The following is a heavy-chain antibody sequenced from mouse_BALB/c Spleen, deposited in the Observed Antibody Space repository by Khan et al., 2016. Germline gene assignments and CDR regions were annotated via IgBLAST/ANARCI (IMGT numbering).Heavy chain of an antibody. J-gene: IGHJ2*01. D-gene: IGHD1-1*01. V-gene: IGHV1S41*01. CDR3: ARLEGHYGDYFDY. CDR1: GYTFTSYW. Sequence: DLVKPGASVMLSCKASGYTFTSYWISWIRQRPGQGLEWIGRIAPGTGTTYYNEMFKAKATLTVDTSSSTAYIQLGSLSSEDSAVYFCARLEGHYGDYFDYWGQGTTLTVSA. CDR2: IAPGTGTT.